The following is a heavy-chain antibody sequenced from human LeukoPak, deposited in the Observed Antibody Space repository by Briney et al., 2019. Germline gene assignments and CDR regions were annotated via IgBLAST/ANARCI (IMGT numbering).Heavy chain of an antibody. CDR3: ATYDSSGYMDF. V-gene: IGHV3-23*01. CDR2: ISRGGIS. J-gene: IGHJ4*02. CDR1: GFTFSVYD. D-gene: IGHD3-22*01. Sequence: GGSLRLSCAASGFTFSVYDMYWIRQSPGKGLECVSVISRGGISYYADSVKGRFTISRDNSKNTLYLQMNSLRSDDTAVYYCATYDSSGYMDFWGQGTLVTVSS.